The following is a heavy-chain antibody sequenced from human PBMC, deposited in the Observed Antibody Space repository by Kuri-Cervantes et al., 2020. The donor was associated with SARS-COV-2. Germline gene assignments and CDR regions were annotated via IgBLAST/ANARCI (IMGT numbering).Heavy chain of an antibody. J-gene: IGHJ3*02. CDR2: ISGSGGST. Sequence: GGSLRLSCAASGFTFSNAWMSWVRQAPGKGLEWVSAISGSGGSTYYADSVKGRFTISRDNSKNTLYLQMNSLRAEDTAVYYCAQTGRNDAFDIWGQGTMVTVSS. V-gene: IGHV3-23*01. CDR1: GFTFSNAW. D-gene: IGHD1-1*01. CDR3: AQTGRNDAFDI.